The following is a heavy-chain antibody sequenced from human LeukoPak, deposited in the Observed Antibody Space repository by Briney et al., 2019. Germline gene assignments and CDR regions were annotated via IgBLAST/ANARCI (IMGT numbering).Heavy chain of an antibody. D-gene: IGHD2-15*01. CDR3: ARARVVVVVAATFNWFDP. CDR2: IYTSGST. J-gene: IGHJ5*02. Sequence: SETLSLTCTVSGGSISSGSYYWSWIRQPAGKGLEWIGRIYTSGSTNYNPSLKSRVTISVDTSKNQFSLKLSSVTAADTAVYYCARARVVVVVAATFNWFDPWGQGTLVTVSS. CDR1: GGSISSGSYY. V-gene: IGHV4-61*02.